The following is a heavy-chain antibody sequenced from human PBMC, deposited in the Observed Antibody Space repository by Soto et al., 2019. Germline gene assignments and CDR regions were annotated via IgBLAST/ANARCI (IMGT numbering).Heavy chain of an antibody. J-gene: IGHJ4*02. Sequence: GGSLRLSCAASGFTFSSYAMHWVRQAPGKGLEWVAVISYDGSNKYYADSVKGRFTISRDNSKNTLYLQMNSLRAEDTAVYYCARDGSGKRTRFDYWGQGTLVTVSS. CDR3: ARDGSGKRTRFDY. D-gene: IGHD3-10*01. CDR1: GFTFSSYA. V-gene: IGHV3-30-3*01. CDR2: ISYDGSNK.